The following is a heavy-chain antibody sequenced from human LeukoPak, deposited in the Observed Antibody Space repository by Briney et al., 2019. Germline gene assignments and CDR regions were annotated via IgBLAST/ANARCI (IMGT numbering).Heavy chain of an antibody. CDR3: AKSRLSGINDAFDI. Sequence: GGSLRLSCAASGFTVSSYEMNWVRQAPGKGLEWVSFISRSVRTIYYADSVKGRFTISRDNSKNTLYLQMNSLRAEDTALYYCAKSRLSGINDAFDIWGQGTMVTVSS. J-gene: IGHJ3*02. V-gene: IGHV3-48*03. CDR1: GFTVSSYE. CDR2: ISRSVRTI. D-gene: IGHD3-3*01.